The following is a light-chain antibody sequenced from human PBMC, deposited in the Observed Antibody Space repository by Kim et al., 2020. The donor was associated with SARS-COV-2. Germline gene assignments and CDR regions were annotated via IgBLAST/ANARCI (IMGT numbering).Light chain of an antibody. Sequence: GQAITISCTGTSSDVGGYNYVSWYQQHPGKAPKRMLYAVSNRPSGVSNRFSGSKSGNTDSLTISGLQAEDEADYYCNSYAGSTPYVFGTGTKVTVL. CDR3: NSYAGSTPYV. CDR2: AVS. J-gene: IGLJ1*01. V-gene: IGLV2-14*03. CDR1: SSDVGGYNY.